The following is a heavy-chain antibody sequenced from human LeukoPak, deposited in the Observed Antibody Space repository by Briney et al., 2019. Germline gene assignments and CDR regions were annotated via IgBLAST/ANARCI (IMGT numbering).Heavy chain of an antibody. CDR1: GFTFSSYA. CDR3: AKGDGYSHAFDI. V-gene: IGHV3-23*01. D-gene: IGHD5-24*01. Sequence: GGSLRLSCAASGFTFSSYAMSWVRQAPGKGLEWVSAISGSGGSTYYTDSVKGRFTISRDNSENTLYLQMNSLRAEDTAVYYCAKGDGYSHAFDIWGQGTTVTVSS. J-gene: IGHJ3*02. CDR2: ISGSGGST.